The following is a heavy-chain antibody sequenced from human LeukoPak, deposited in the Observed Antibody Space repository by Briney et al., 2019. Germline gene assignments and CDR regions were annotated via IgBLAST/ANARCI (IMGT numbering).Heavy chain of an antibody. CDR2: IYYSGST. Sequence: SQTLSLTCTVSGGSISSGGYYWSWIRQHPGKGLEWIGYIYYSGSTYYNPSLKSRVTISVDTSKNQFSLKLSSVTAADTAVYYCARRGTITIFGVVDYYFDYWGQGTLVTVSS. V-gene: IGHV4-31*03. D-gene: IGHD3-3*01. J-gene: IGHJ4*02. CDR1: GGSISSGGYY. CDR3: ARRGTITIFGVVDYYFDY.